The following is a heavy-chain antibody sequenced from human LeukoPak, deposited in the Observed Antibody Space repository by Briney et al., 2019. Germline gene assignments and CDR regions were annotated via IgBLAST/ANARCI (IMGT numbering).Heavy chain of an antibody. CDR3: ARGSSSWSNAYYFDY. Sequence: GGSLRLSCAASGVTFTSYAMHWVCQAPGKGLEWVAVISYDGSNKYYADSVKGRFTISRDNSKNTLYLQMNSLRAEDTAVYYCARGSSSWSNAYYFDYWGQGTLVTVSS. J-gene: IGHJ4*02. V-gene: IGHV3-30-3*01. CDR2: ISYDGSNK. D-gene: IGHD6-13*01. CDR1: GVTFTSYA.